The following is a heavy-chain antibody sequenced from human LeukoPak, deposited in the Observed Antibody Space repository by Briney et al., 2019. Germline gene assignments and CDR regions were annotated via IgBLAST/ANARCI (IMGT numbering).Heavy chain of an antibody. CDR3: ARDPTYVWGSYPYFDY. D-gene: IGHD3-16*02. CDR1: GFTFSSYS. CDR2: ISSSSTI. Sequence: GGSLRLSCAASGFTFSSYSMNWVRQAPGKGLEWVSYISSSSTIYYADSVKGRFTISRDNAKNSLYLQMNSLRAEDTAVYYCARDPTYVWGSYPYFDYWGQGTLVTVSS. J-gene: IGHJ4*02. V-gene: IGHV3-48*04.